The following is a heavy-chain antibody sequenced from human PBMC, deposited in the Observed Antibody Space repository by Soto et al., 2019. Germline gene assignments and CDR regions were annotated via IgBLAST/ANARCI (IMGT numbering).Heavy chain of an antibody. CDR2: ISYDGSNR. CDR1: GFTFSSYA. Sequence: PGGSLRLSCAASGFTFSSYAMHWVRQAPGKGLEWVALISYDGSNRYYADSVKGRFTISRDNSKNTLYLQMNSLRAEDTAVYYCARDLDDFPSDPRWGQGTLVTVSS. D-gene: IGHD3-3*01. CDR3: ARDLDDFPSDPR. V-gene: IGHV3-30-3*01. J-gene: IGHJ4*02.